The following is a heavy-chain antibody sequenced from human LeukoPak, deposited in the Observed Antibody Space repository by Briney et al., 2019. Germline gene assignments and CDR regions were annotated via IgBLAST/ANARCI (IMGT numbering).Heavy chain of an antibody. CDR2: IYSGGST. V-gene: IGHV3-53*01. CDR3: AKGRIVVVPALIDY. D-gene: IGHD2-2*01. CDR1: GFTVSSNY. Sequence: GGSLRLSCAASGFTVSSNYMSWVRQAPGKGLEWVSVIYSGGSTYYADSVKGRFTISRDNSKNTLYLQMNSLRAEDTAVYYCAKGRIVVVPALIDYWGQGTLVTVSS. J-gene: IGHJ4*02.